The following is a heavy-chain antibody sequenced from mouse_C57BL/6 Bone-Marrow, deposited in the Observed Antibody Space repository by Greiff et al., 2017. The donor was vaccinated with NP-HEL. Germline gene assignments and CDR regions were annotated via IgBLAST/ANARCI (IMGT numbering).Heavy chain of an antibody. CDR3: ARHYDYDALYAMDY. J-gene: IGHJ4*01. D-gene: IGHD2-4*01. CDR2: INPNNGGT. CDR1: GYTFTDYY. V-gene: IGHV1-26*01. Sequence: VQLQQSGPELVKPGASVKISCKASGYTFTDYYMNWVKQSHGKSLEWIGDINPNNGGTSYNQKFKSKATLTVDKSSSTAYMELRSLTSEDSAVYYCARHYDYDALYAMDYWGQGTSVTVSS.